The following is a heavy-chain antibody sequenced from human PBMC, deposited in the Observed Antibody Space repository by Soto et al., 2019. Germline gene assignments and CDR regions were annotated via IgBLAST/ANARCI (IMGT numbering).Heavy chain of an antibody. CDR3: ASPNYYSSRGFARFDY. D-gene: IGHD6-13*01. Sequence: GGSLRLSCAASGFTFSSYSMNWVRQAPGKGLEWVSSISSSSSYIYYADSVKGRFTISRDNAKNSLYLQMNSLRAEDTAVYYCASPNYYSSRGFARFDYWGQGTLVTVSS. CDR2: ISSSSSYI. V-gene: IGHV3-21*01. CDR1: GFTFSSYS. J-gene: IGHJ4*02.